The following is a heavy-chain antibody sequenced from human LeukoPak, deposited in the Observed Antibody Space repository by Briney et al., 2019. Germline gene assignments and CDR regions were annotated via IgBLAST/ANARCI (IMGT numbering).Heavy chain of an antibody. J-gene: IGHJ4*02. D-gene: IGHD5-18*01. CDR3: AKDLRRGGYSYGYVDN. Sequence: GGSPRLSCAASGFTFSSYAMTWVRQAPGKGLEWVSGISGSGGSTYYADSVKGRFTISRDNSKNTLSLQMNSLTAEDTAVYYCAKDLRRGGYSYGYVDNWGQGTLVTVSS. V-gene: IGHV3-23*01. CDR1: GFTFSSYA. CDR2: ISGSGGST.